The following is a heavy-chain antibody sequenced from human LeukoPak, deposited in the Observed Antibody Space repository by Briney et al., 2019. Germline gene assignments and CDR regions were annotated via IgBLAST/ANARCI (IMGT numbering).Heavy chain of an antibody. D-gene: IGHD3-3*01. Sequence: GGSLRLSCAASGFTFSSYSMNWVRQAPGEGLEWVSSISSSSSYIYYADSVKGRFTISRDNAKNSLYLQMNSLRAEDTAVYYCARDPRLWSGYFDYWGQGTLVTVSS. CDR2: ISSSSSYI. J-gene: IGHJ4*02. V-gene: IGHV3-21*01. CDR1: GFTFSSYS. CDR3: ARDPRLWSGYFDY.